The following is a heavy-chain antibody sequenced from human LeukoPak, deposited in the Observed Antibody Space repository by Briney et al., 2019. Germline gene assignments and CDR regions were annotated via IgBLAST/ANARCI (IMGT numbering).Heavy chain of an antibody. D-gene: IGHD3-16*01. Sequence: GASVKVSCKASGGTFSSYAISWVRQAPGQGLEWMGGIIPIFGTANYAQKFQGRVTITTDESTSTAYMELSSLRSEDTAVCYCAGGSLYYFDYWGQGTLSPSPQ. J-gene: IGHJ4*02. CDR3: AGGSLYYFDY. CDR2: IIPIFGTA. V-gene: IGHV1-69*05. CDR1: GGTFSSYA.